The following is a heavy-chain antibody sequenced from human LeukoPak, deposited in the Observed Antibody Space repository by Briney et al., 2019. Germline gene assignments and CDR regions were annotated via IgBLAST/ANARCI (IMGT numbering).Heavy chain of an antibody. J-gene: IGHJ4*02. CDR3: ARGMIVVVPVNIQYYFDY. CDR2: MNPNSGNT. D-gene: IGHD2-2*01. CDR1: GYTFTSYD. Sequence: ASVKVSCKASGYTFTSYDINWVRQATGQGLEWMGWMNPNSGNTGYAQKFQGRVTMTRNTSISTAYMELSSLRSEDTAVYYCARGMIVVVPVNIQYYFDYWGQGTLVTVSS. V-gene: IGHV1-8*01.